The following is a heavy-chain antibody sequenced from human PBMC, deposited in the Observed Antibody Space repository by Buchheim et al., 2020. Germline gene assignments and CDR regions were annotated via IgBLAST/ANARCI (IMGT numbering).Heavy chain of an antibody. Sequence: QVQLVESGGGVVQPGRSLRLSCAASGFTFSSYGMHWVRQAPGKGLEWVAVISYDVSKKYYADSVKGRFIISRDNSKSTLYLQMDSLGAEDTAVYYCVAPAQSGSFAPFDYWGQGTL. CDR2: ISYDVSKK. CDR1: GFTFSSYG. CDR3: VAPAQSGSFAPFDY. V-gene: IGHV3-30*03. J-gene: IGHJ4*02. D-gene: IGHD1-26*01.